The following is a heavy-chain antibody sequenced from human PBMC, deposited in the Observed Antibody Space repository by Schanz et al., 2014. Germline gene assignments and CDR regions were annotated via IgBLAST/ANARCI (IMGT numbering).Heavy chain of an antibody. CDR3: ARPRFDYGEVDY. V-gene: IGHV3-30*14. CDR1: GFTLSSYA. D-gene: IGHD4-17*01. CDR2: ISYDGRNK. J-gene: IGHJ4*02. Sequence: QVQLVESGGGLVKPGGSLRLSCAAYGFTLSSYAMHWVRQAPGKGLEWVAVISYDGRNKYYADSVRGRFTISRDRFQNTLYLRMSSLRAEDTAVYYCARPRFDYGEVDYWGEGTLVTVSS.